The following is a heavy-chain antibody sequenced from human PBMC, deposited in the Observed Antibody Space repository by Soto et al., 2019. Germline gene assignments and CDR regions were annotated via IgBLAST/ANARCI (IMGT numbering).Heavy chain of an antibody. CDR3: ARDAAPHRSSWHGWFDP. Sequence: QVQLVESGGGVVQPGMSLRLSCVVSGFTFSPHAMHWVRQAPGKGLEWVAVISYDVTNEYYADSVRGRFTISRDSSKNTVFLQMNSLRTEDTAIYYCARDAAPHRSSWHGWFDPWGQGTLVIVSS. CDR2: ISYDVTNE. CDR1: GFTFSPHA. D-gene: IGHD6-13*01. V-gene: IGHV3-30-3*01. J-gene: IGHJ5*02.